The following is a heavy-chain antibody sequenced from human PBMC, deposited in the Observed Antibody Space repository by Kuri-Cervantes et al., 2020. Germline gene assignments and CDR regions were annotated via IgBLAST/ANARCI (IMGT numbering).Heavy chain of an antibody. J-gene: IGHJ4*02. D-gene: IGHD2-2*01. Sequence: GGSLRLSCAASGFTFDDYAMHWVRQAPGKGLEWVSGISWNSGSIGYADSVKGRFTISRDNAKNSLYLQMNSLRAEDTAVYYCARGGIVVVPAAMANFDYWGQGTLVTVSS. CDR3: ARGGIVVVPAAMANFDY. V-gene: IGHV3-9*01. CDR2: ISWNSGSI. CDR1: GFTFDDYA.